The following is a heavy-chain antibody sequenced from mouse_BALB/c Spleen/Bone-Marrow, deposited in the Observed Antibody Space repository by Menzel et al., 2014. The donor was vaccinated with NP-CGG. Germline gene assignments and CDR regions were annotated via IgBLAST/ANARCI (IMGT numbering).Heavy chain of an antibody. V-gene: IGHV2-6-4*01. J-gene: IGHJ1*01. CDR2: IWGGGST. Sequence: VQLQQSGPGLVAPSQSLSITCTVSGFSLSRYSVHWVRQPPGKGLEWLGMIWGGGSTDYNSALKSRLSISKDNSKIQVFLKMNSLLSYYAAMYYCARVVATDWYFDVRGAGTTVTVSS. CDR3: ARVVATDWYFDV. D-gene: IGHD1-1*01. CDR1: GFSLSRYS.